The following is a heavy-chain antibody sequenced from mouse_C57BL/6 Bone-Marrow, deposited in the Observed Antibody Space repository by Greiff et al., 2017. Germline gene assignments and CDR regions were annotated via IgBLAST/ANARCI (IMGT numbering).Heavy chain of an antibody. CDR1: GYSFTGYY. V-gene: IGHV1-42*01. CDR3: ASDYGEAMDY. D-gene: IGHD1-2*01. J-gene: IGHJ4*01. Sequence: VQLQQSGPELVKPGASVKISCKASGYSFTGYYMNWVKQSPEKSLEWIGEINPRTGGTTYNQKFKAKATLTVDKSSSTAYMQLKSLTSEDSAVYYCASDYGEAMDYWGQGTSVTVSS. CDR2: INPRTGGT.